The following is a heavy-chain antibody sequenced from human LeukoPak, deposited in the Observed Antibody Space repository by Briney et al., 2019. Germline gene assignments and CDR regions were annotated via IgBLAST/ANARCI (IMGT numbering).Heavy chain of an antibody. D-gene: IGHD4-17*01. J-gene: IGHJ4*02. CDR3: ARAAYGDYYFDY. V-gene: IGHV3-11*01. Sequence: GGSLRLSCAASGFTFSDYYMHWIRQAPGKGLEWLSYISSSGSTIHYADSVKGRFTISRDNAKNSLYLQMNSLRADDTAIYYCARAAYGDYYFDYWGQGTLVTVSS. CDR1: GFTFSDYY. CDR2: ISSSGSTI.